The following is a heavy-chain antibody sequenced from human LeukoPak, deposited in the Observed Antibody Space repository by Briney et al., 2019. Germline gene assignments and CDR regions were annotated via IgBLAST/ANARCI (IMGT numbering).Heavy chain of an antibody. CDR2: IYTSGST. V-gene: IGHV4-4*07. CDR3: ARGGYNWNPGWFDP. J-gene: IGHJ5*02. Sequence: GSWIXXXAGKGLEWIGRIYTSGSTNYNPSLKSRVTISVDTSKNQFSLKLSSVTAADTAVYYCARGGYNWNPGWFDPWGQGTLVTVSS. D-gene: IGHD1-20*01.